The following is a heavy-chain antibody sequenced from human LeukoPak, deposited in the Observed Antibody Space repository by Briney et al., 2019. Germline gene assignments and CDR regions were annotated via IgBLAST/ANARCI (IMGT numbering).Heavy chain of an antibody. CDR2: IDPSDSYT. J-gene: IGHJ4*02. CDR1: GYSFTSYW. D-gene: IGHD6-19*01. V-gene: IGHV5-10-1*01. Sequence: GESLKISCEGSGYSFTSYWISWVRQMPGKGLEWMGRIDPSDSYTNYSPSLQGHVTISTDKSLSTAYLQWSSLKASDTAIYYCARHYISGWYWVDYRGQGTLVTVSS. CDR3: ARHYISGWYWVDY.